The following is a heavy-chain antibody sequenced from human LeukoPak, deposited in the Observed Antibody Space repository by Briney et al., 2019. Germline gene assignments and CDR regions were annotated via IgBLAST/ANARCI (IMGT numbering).Heavy chain of an antibody. D-gene: IGHD3-10*01. Sequence: ASVKVSCKASGYTFTGYYMHWVRQAPGQGLEWMGWINPNSGNTGYAQKFQGRVTMTRNTSISTAYMELSSLRSEDTAVYYCAREGNGMVRGEGMDVWGQGTTVTVSS. J-gene: IGHJ6*02. CDR3: AREGNGMVRGEGMDV. CDR1: GYTFTGYY. V-gene: IGHV1-8*02. CDR2: INPNSGNT.